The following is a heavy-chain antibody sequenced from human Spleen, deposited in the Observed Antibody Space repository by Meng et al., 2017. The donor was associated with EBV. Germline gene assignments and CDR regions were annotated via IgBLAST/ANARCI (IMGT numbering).Heavy chain of an antibody. Sequence: VQLVPSGADVKRPGASVKVSCKASGYTFTSYYVHWVRQAPGQGLEWVGIINPSDGSTSYAQKFQGRVTMTRDTSTSTVYMELSSLRSEDTAIYYCSTSQFDYWGQGTLVTVSS. V-gene: IGHV1-46*01. CDR1: GYTFTSYY. D-gene: IGHD2/OR15-2a*01. CDR3: STSQFDY. J-gene: IGHJ4*02. CDR2: INPSDGST.